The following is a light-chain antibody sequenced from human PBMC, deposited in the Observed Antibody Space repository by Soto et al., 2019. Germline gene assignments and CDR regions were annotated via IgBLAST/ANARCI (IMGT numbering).Light chain of an antibody. CDR1: QSVASSF. Sequence: EIVLTQSPSTLSSSPGERATLSCRASQSVASSFLAWYQQKPGQAPRVLFYHATRRATGIPDRFSGSGSGTDFTLTISRLEPEDSAVYYCQQYGGSPWTFGQGTKVDIK. J-gene: IGKJ1*01. CDR3: QQYGGSPWT. CDR2: HAT. V-gene: IGKV3-20*01.